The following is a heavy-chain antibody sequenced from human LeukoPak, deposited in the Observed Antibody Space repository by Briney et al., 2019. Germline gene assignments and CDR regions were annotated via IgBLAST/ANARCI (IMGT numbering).Heavy chain of an antibody. D-gene: IGHD2-15*01. CDR1: GYTFTSYG. Sequence: ASVKVSCKASGYTFTSYGISWVRQAPGKGLEWMGGFDPEDGETIYAQKFQGRVTMTEDASTDTAYMELSSLRSEDTAVYYCGAYSYYYGMDVWGQGTTVTVSS. V-gene: IGHV1-24*01. CDR2: FDPEDGET. J-gene: IGHJ6*02. CDR3: GAYSYYYGMDV.